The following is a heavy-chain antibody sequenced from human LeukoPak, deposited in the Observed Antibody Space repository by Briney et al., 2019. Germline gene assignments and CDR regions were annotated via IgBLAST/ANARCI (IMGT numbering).Heavy chain of an antibody. Sequence: GGSLRLSCAASGFTFDDYAMHWVRQAPGKGLEWVSGISWNSGSIGYADSVKGRFTISRDNAKNSLYLQMNSLRAEDTALYYCAKDQQWLDAFDIWGQGTMVTVSS. CDR1: GFTFDDYA. J-gene: IGHJ3*02. CDR3: AKDQQWLDAFDI. D-gene: IGHD6-19*01. V-gene: IGHV3-9*01. CDR2: ISWNSGSI.